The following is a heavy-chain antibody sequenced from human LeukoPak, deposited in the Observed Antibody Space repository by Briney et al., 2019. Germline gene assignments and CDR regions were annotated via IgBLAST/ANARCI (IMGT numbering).Heavy chain of an antibody. V-gene: IGHV3-30*03. D-gene: IGHD6-19*01. J-gene: IGHJ4*02. CDR3: AGGWYFFDY. Sequence: GRSLRLSCAASGFSFSSYGMHWVRQAPGKGLEWVAVISYDGSNKYYADSVKGRFTISRDNSKNTLYLQMNSLRAEDTGVYWCAGGWYFFDYWGQGTLVIVSS. CDR1: GFSFSSYG. CDR2: ISYDGSNK.